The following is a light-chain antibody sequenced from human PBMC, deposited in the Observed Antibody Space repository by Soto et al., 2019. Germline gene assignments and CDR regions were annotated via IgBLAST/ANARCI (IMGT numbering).Light chain of an antibody. J-gene: IGKJ1*01. V-gene: IGKV1-39*01. CDR2: AAS. Sequence: DIQMTQSPSSLSASVGDRVTITCRASQSISSYLNWYQQKPGKAPKLLIYAASSLQSGVPSRFSGSGSGTDFTLTISSLQPDDFATYYCQQSYSTLGTFGQGTKVEIK. CDR3: QQSYSTLGT. CDR1: QSISSY.